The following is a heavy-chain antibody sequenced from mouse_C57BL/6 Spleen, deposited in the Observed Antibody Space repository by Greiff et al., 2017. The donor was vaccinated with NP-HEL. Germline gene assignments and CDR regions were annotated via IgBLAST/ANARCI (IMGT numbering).Heavy chain of an antibody. CDR3: ARRIIDFDY. V-gene: IGHV5-6*01. J-gene: IGHJ2*01. D-gene: IGHD1-1*01. CDR2: ISSGGSYT. CDR1: GFTFSSYG. Sequence: EVQLVESGGDLVKPGGSLKLSCAASGFTFSSYGMSWVRQTPDKRLEWVATISSGGSYTYYPDSVKGRFTISRDNAKNTLYLQMSSLKSEDTAMYYCARRIIDFDYWGQGTTLTVSS.